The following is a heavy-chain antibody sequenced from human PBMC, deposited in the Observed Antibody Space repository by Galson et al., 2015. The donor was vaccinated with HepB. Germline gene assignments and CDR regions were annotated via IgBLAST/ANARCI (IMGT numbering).Heavy chain of an antibody. CDR1: GFTFSSYA. V-gene: IGHV3-23*01. Sequence: SLRLSCAASGFTFSSYAMSWVRQAPGKGLEWVSAISGSGGSTYYADSVKGRFTISRDNSKNTLYLQMNSLRAEDTAVYYCAKERRPYCGGDCLRGYYFDYWGQGTLVTVSS. CDR3: AKERRPYCGGDCLRGYYFDY. J-gene: IGHJ4*02. D-gene: IGHD2-21*01. CDR2: ISGSGGST.